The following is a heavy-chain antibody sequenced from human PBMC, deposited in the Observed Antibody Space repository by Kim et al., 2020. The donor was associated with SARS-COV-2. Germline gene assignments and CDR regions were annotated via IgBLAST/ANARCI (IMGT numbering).Heavy chain of an antibody. CDR3: TRTRPPYCGGDCYSNY. D-gene: IGHD2-21*02. CDR1: GFTFGDYA. Sequence: GGSLRLSCTASGFTFGDYAMSWVRQAPGKGLEWVGFIRSKAYGGTTEYAASVKGRFTIPRDDSKSIAYLQMNSLKTEDTAVYYCTRTRPPYCGGDCYSNYWGQGTLVTVSS. J-gene: IGHJ4*02. CDR2: IRSKAYGGTT. V-gene: IGHV3-49*04.